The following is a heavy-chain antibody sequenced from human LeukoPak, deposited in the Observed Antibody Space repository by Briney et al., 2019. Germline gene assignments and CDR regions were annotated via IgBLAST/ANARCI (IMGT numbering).Heavy chain of an antibody. CDR2: IYYSGST. D-gene: IGHD4-17*01. J-gene: IGHJ5*02. Sequence: PSETLSLTCTVSGGSISSGDYYWSWIRQPPGKGLEWIGYIYYSGSTYYNPPLKSRVTISVDTSKNQFSLKLSSVTAADTAVYYCAREPDYGDYVRWFDPWGQGTLVTVSS. V-gene: IGHV4-30-4*08. CDR1: GGSISSGDYY. CDR3: AREPDYGDYVRWFDP.